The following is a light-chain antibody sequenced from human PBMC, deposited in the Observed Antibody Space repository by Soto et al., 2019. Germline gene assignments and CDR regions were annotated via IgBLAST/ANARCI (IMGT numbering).Light chain of an antibody. CDR2: DAS. V-gene: IGKV3-11*01. CDR3: QQRSNWPPNT. J-gene: IGKJ2*01. Sequence: EIVLTQSPATLSLSPGERATLSCRASQSVSSYLAWYQQKPGQAPRLLTYDASNRATGIPARFGGSGSGTDFNLTISSLEPEDFAVYYCQQRSNWPPNTFGQGTKLEIK. CDR1: QSVSSY.